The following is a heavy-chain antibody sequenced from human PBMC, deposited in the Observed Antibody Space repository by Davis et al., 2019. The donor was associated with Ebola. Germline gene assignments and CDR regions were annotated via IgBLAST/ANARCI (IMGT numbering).Heavy chain of an antibody. CDR3: AKQRGVGAIDYDY. CDR1: GFTFSSYG. V-gene: IGHV3-33*06. CDR2: IWYDVSNK. D-gene: IGHD1-26*01. J-gene: IGHJ4*02. Sequence: GGSLRLSCAASGFTFSSYGMHWFRPAPGKGLECVAVIWYDVSNKYYADSVKGRRTIARDNSKNTLYLQMNSLRADDTAVYYCAKQRGVGAIDYDYWGRGTVVTVSS.